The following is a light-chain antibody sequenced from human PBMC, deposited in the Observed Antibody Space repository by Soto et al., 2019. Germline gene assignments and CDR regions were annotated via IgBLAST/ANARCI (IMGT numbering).Light chain of an antibody. V-gene: IGKV3-20*01. CDR2: GAS. J-gene: IGKJ4*01. CDR1: QSVSSSY. Sequence: EIVLTQSPGTLSLSPGERATLSCRASQSVSSSYLAWYQQKPGQAPRLLMYGASSRATGIPDRFSGSGSGTDFTRTISGLEPEDCAVYYCQQFGSSPRTLTFGGGTKVEIK. CDR3: QQFGSSPRTLT.